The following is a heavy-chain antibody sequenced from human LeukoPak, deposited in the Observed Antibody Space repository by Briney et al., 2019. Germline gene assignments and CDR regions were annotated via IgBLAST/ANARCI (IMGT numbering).Heavy chain of an antibody. Sequence: GGSLRLSWAASGFTFSNAWMSWVRQAPGKGREWVGRIKSKTDGGTTDFVAPVKGRFTISRDDSKNTLYLQMNSLRSDDTAVYYCARDYSGYDLDYRGQGTLVNVYS. V-gene: IGHV3-15*05. D-gene: IGHD5-12*01. CDR2: IKSKTDGGTT. CDR3: ARDYSGYDLDY. CDR1: GFTFSNAW. J-gene: IGHJ4*02.